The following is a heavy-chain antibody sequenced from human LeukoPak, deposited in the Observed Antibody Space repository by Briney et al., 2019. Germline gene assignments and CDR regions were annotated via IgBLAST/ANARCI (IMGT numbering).Heavy chain of an antibody. Sequence: TGGSLRLSCAASGFTFSSYWMHWVRQAPGKGLVWVSRINSDGSRTNYADSVKGRFTISRDNAKSTLYLRMNSLRAEDTAVYYCTTSSGTYRFDPWGQGTLVTVSS. CDR1: GFTFSSYW. V-gene: IGHV3-74*01. CDR2: INSDGSRT. D-gene: IGHD1-26*01. CDR3: TTSSGTYRFDP. J-gene: IGHJ5*02.